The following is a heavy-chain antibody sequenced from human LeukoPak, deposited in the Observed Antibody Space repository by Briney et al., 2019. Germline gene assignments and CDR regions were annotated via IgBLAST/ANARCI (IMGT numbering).Heavy chain of an antibody. CDR1: GFTFSGSA. Sequence: GGSLRLSCAASGFTFSGSAMHWVRQASGKGLEWVGRIRSKANSYATAYAASVKGMFTISRDDSKNTAYLQMNSLKTEDTAVYYCTRHLVQTYGYDYWGQGTLVTVSS. D-gene: IGHD4-17*01. CDR2: IRSKANSYAT. V-gene: IGHV3-73*01. J-gene: IGHJ4*02. CDR3: TRHLVQTYGYDY.